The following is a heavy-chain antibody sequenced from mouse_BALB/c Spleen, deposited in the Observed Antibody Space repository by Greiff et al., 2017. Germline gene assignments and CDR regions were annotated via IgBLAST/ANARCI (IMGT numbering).Heavy chain of an antibody. Sequence: EVQLVESGGGLVKPGGSLKLSCAASGFTFSSYAMSWVRQTPEKRLEWVATISSGGSYTYYPDSVKGRFTISRDNAKNTLYLQMSSLRSEDTAMYYCARLNWDGLAYWGQGTLVTGSA. J-gene: IGHJ3*01. CDR1: GFTFSSYA. D-gene: IGHD4-1*01. CDR3: ARLNWDGLAY. V-gene: IGHV5-9-3*01. CDR2: ISSGGSYT.